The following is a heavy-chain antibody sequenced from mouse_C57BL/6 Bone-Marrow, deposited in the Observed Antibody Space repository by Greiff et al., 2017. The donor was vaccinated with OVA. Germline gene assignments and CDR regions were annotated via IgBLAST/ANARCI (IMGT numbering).Heavy chain of an antibody. D-gene: IGHD1-1*01. J-gene: IGHJ3*01. CDR2: IDPEDGET. CDR1: GFNIKDYY. V-gene: IGHV14-2*01. CDR3: AFCYYGSSFAY. Sequence: EVKVVESGAELVKPGASVKLSCTASGFNIKDYYMHWVKQRTEQGLEWIGRIDPEDGETKYAPKFQGKATITADTSSNTAYLQLSSLTSEDTAVYYCAFCYYGSSFAYWGQGTLVTVSA.